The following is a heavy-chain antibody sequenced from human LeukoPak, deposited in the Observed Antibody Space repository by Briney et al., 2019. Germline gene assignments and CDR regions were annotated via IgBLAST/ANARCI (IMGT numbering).Heavy chain of an antibody. Sequence: ASVKVSCKASGYTFTSYAMHWVRQAPGQRLEWMGWINAGNGNTKYSRKFQGRVTITRDTSANTAYMELSSLRSEDTAVYYCARALDAYDSSGYNYYNMDVWGQGTTVTVSS. D-gene: IGHD3-22*01. J-gene: IGHJ6*02. CDR3: ARALDAYDSSGYNYYNMDV. CDR1: GYTFTSYA. CDR2: INAGNGNT. V-gene: IGHV1-3*01.